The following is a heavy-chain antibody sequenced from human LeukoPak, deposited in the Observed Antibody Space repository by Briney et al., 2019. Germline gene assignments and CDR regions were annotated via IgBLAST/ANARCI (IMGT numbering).Heavy chain of an antibody. Sequence: GGSLRLSCVASGFTLNSYGMNWVRQAPGKGLEWVSSISSTGKYFYYADSVKVRFTISRDNTKMSLYLHLSDLRAEDTAMYYCARAIVAADTGGFDPWGQGTLVTVSS. J-gene: IGHJ5*02. V-gene: IGHV3-21*01. CDR1: GFTLNSYG. CDR2: ISSTGKYF. CDR3: ARAIVAADTGGFDP. D-gene: IGHD6-13*01.